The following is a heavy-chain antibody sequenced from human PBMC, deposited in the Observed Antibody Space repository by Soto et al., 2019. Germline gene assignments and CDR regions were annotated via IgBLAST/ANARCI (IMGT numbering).Heavy chain of an antibody. V-gene: IGHV4-34*01. D-gene: IGHD2-2*01. Sequence: PSETLSLTCAVYGGSFSGYYWTWIRQPPGTGLEWIGEINHSGSTNYNPSLKSRIIISIDTSKNQFSLKLSSVTAADTAVYFCASETMRATYNSWGQGTLVTVSS. CDR1: GGSFSGYY. CDR3: ASETMRATYNS. J-gene: IGHJ4*02. CDR2: INHSGST.